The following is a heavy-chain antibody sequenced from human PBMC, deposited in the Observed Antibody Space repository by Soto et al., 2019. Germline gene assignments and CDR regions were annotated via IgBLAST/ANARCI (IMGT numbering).Heavy chain of an antibody. J-gene: IGHJ3*02. CDR1: GYTFTSYD. V-gene: IGHV1-8*01. CDR2: MNPNSGNT. CDR3: ARGINYYDSGDDAFDI. Sequence: QVQLVQSGAEVKKPGASVKVSCKASGYTFTSYDINWVRQATGQGLEWMGWMNPNSGNTGYAQKFQGRVTMTRNTSISTAYMELSNLRSEDTAVYYCARGINYYDSGDDAFDIWGQGTMVTVSS. D-gene: IGHD3-10*01.